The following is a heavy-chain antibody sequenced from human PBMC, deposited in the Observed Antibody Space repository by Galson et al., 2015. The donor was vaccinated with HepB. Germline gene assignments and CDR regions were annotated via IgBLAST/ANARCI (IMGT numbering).Heavy chain of an antibody. V-gene: IGHV1-69*04. CDR2: IIPILGIA. CDR1: GGTFSSYA. J-gene: IGHJ3*02. Sequence: SVKVSCKASGGTFSSYAISWVRQAPGQGLEWMGRIIPILGIANYAQKFQGRVTITADKSTSTAYMVLSSLRSEDTAVYYCARAYPSGGAFDIWGQGTMVTVSS. CDR3: ARAYPSGGAFDI. D-gene: IGHD3-10*01.